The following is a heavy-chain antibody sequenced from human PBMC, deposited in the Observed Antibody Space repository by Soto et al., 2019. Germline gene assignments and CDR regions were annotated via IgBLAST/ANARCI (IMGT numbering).Heavy chain of an antibody. CDR3: ARRLTPTVSALGY. CDR2: ISSDGVNK. D-gene: IGHD2-8*01. CDR1: GFTFSSYA. V-gene: IGHV3-30*09. Sequence: QVQLVESGGGVVQPGGSLTLSCKASGFTFSSYAIHWVRQAPGKGLEWVSVISSDGVNKHSAESVRGRFVISRDNSKNTVHLEMNRLRLEDTAVYFCARRLTPTVSALGYWGQGSLVNVSS. J-gene: IGHJ4*02.